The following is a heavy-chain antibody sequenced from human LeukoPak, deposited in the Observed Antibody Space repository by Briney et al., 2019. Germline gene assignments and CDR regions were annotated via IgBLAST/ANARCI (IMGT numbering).Heavy chain of an antibody. J-gene: IGHJ3*02. CDR3: AGRYYYASGSTHAFDI. CDR2: IYPDDSDT. V-gene: IGHV5-51*01. D-gene: IGHD3-10*01. Sequence: GESLKISCKGSGYSFTTYWIGWVRQMPGRGLEWMGIIYPDDSDTTYSPSFQGQVTISADKSISIAYLQWSSLKASDAAMYYCAGRYYYASGSTHAFDIWGQGTVVAVSS. CDR1: GYSFTTYW.